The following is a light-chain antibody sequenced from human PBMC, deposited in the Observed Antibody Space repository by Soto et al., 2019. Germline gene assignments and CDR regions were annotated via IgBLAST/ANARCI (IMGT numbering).Light chain of an antibody. CDR1: QSISSSY. CDR2: GAS. V-gene: IGKV3-20*01. CDR3: QQYSSTFWT. J-gene: IGKJ1*01. Sequence: EIVLTQSPGTLSLSPGERTTLSCRASQSISSSYLAWCQQKPGQAPRLLVYGASSRATGIPDRFSGSGSGTDFTLTISRLEPEDVALYYCQQYSSTFWTLGQGTKVDIK.